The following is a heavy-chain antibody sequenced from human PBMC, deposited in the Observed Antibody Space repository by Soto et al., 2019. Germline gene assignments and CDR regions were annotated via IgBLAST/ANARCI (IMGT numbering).Heavy chain of an antibody. Sequence: VGSLRLSCAASEFTFNIYGMHWVRHAPGKGLEWVAVIWYDGSNKYYADSVKGRFTISRDNSKNTLYLQMNSLRAEDTAVYYCARDPLHYDILTGYYQNYFEFWGQGTLVTVSS. J-gene: IGHJ4*02. D-gene: IGHD3-9*01. V-gene: IGHV3-33*08. CDR1: EFTFNIYG. CDR2: IWYDGSNK. CDR3: ARDPLHYDILTGYYQNYFEF.